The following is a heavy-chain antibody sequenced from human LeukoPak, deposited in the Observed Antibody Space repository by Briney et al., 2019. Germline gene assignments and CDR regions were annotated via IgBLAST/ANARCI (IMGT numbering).Heavy chain of an antibody. CDR2: VSGPSGAT. Sequence: GGSLRLSCAASGFTFTRYLMTWFRQAPGKGLEWVSTVSGPSGATFYADSVKGRFTISKDSSTNTLYLQMNSLRAEDTALYYCAKDRRGDGYNNFDYWGQGTLVTVSS. CDR3: AKDRRGDGYNNFDY. J-gene: IGHJ4*02. CDR1: GFTFTRYL. D-gene: IGHD2-21*01. V-gene: IGHV3-23*01.